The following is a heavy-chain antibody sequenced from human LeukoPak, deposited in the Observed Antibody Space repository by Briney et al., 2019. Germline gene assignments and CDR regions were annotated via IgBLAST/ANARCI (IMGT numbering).Heavy chain of an antibody. V-gene: IGHV3-30-3*01. CDR1: GFTFSSYA. Sequence: GGSLRLSCAASGFTFSSYAMHWVRQAPGEGLEWVAVISYDGSNKYYADSVKGRFTISRDNSKNTLYLQMNSLRAEDTAVYYCARVRKGAAAGSAWVFDYWGQGTLVTVSS. J-gene: IGHJ4*02. D-gene: IGHD6-13*01. CDR2: ISYDGSNK. CDR3: ARVRKGAAAGSAWVFDY.